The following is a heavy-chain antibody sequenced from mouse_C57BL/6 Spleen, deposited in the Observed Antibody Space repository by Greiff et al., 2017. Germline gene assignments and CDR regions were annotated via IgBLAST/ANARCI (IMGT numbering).Heavy chain of an antibody. D-gene: IGHD2-14*01. V-gene: IGHV2-2*01. Sequence: VHLVESGPGLVQPSQSLSITCTVSGFSLTSYGVHWVRQSPGKGLEWLGVIWSGGSTDYNAAFISRLSISKDNSKSQVFLKMNSLQADDTAIYYCARKGGGYRVPFDYRGEDTTLSVSS. CDR3: ARKGGGYRVPFDY. J-gene: IGHJ2*01. CDR2: IWSGGST. CDR1: GFSLTSYG.